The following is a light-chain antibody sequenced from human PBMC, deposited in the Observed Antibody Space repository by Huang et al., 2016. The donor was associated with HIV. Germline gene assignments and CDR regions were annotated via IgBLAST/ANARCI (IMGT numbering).Light chain of an antibody. J-gene: IGKJ1*01. V-gene: IGKV3-20*01. CDR2: GAS. CDR1: QRVASSY. CDR3: QQYGSSSWT. Sequence: IVLTQSPGTLSLSPGERATLSCRASQRVASSYLAWYQQKPGQAPRLLIYGASSRATGILDRFSGSGSGTDFTLTISRLEPEDFAVYYCQQYGSSSWTFGQGTTVEIK.